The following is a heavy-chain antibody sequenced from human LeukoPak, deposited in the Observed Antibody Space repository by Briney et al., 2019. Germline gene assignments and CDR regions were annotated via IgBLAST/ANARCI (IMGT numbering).Heavy chain of an antibody. CDR2: MSFDVRNT. CDR3: ARVSTAVSLAIDY. CDR1: GFTLSSYA. J-gene: IGHJ4*02. Sequence: GRSLRLSCAASGFTLSSYAIHWVRQAPGKGLEWVAVMSFDVRNTYYSESVKGRFTITRDNFRNTLYLQMNSLRTEDTAVYYCARVSTAVSLAIDYWGQGTLVTVST. D-gene: IGHD6-19*01. V-gene: IGHV3-30*03.